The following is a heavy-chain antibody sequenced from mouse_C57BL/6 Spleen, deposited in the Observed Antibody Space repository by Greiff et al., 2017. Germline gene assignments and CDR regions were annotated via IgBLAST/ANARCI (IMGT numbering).Heavy chain of an antibody. CDR2: IDPADGDP. J-gene: IGHJ4*01. V-gene: IGHV14-1*01. CDR1: GFNITDYY. Sequence: EVQLQQSGAELVRPGASVKLSCTASGFNITDYYMHWVKQRPKQGLEWIGRIDPADGDPEYAPKFQGKATMPADTSSTTAYMQLSSQTSENSAVYYWAGVGLCDSYYENYYAMGYWGQGTSVTVSS. D-gene: IGHD2-3*01. CDR3: AGVGLCDSYYENYYAMGY.